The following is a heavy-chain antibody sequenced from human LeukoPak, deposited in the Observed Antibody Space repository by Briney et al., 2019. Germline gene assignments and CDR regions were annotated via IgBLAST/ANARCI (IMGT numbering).Heavy chain of an antibody. J-gene: IGHJ4*02. CDR3: ATVPESVQLWLPLDY. D-gene: IGHD5-18*01. CDR2: IIPIFGTT. Sequence: ASVKVSCKASGGTFNSYAISWVRQAPGQGLEWMGGIIPIFGTTNYARKFRGRVTLTADKSTRTAYMELSSLRSEDTAVYYCATVPESVQLWLPLDYWGQGTLVTVSS. CDR1: GGTFNSYA. V-gene: IGHV1-69*06.